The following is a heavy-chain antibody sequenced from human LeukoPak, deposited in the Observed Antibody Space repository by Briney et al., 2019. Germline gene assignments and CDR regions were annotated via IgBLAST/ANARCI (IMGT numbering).Heavy chain of an antibody. CDR3: ASGRTVTTPCDY. J-gene: IGHJ4*02. V-gene: IGHV4-39*07. CDR1: GGSTSSSSYY. Sequence: SETLSLTCTVSGGSTSSSSYYWGWIRQPPGKGLEWIGSNHYSGNTYYNPSLQSRVTISVDTSKNQFSLKLSSVTAADTAVYYCASGRTVTTPCDYWGQGTLVTVSS. D-gene: IGHD4-17*01. CDR2: NHYSGNT.